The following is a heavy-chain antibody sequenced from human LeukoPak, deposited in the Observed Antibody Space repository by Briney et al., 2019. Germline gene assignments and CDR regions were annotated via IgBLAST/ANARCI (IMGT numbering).Heavy chain of an antibody. D-gene: IGHD2-2*01. Sequence: GGSLRLSCAASGFTFNNYNMNWVRQAPGKGLEWVSSISSSSSSYIYYADSVKGRFTISRDNAKNSLYLQMNSLRAEDTAVYYCARSCSSTSCLYYYYYYMDVWGKGTTVTISS. CDR2: ISSSSSSYI. CDR3: ARSCSSTSCLYYYYYYMDV. CDR1: GFTFNNYN. J-gene: IGHJ6*03. V-gene: IGHV3-21*04.